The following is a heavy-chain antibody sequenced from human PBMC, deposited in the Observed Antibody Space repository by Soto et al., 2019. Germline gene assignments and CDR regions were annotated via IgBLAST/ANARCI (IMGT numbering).Heavy chain of an antibody. CDR3: ARGEDIVVVVAAPGGPNWFDP. CDR2: INHSGST. V-gene: IGHV4-34*01. Sequence: PSETLSLTCAVYGGSFSGYYWSWIRQPPGKGLEWIGEINHSGSTNYNPSLKSRVTISVDTSKNQFSLKLSSVTAADTAVYYCARGEDIVVVVAAPGGPNWFDPWGQGTLVTVSS. J-gene: IGHJ5*02. CDR1: GGSFSGYY. D-gene: IGHD2-15*01.